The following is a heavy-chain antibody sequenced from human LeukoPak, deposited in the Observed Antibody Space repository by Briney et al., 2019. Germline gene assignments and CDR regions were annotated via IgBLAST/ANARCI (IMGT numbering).Heavy chain of an antibody. Sequence: SETLSLTCAVYGGSFSGYYWSWIRQPPGKGLEWIGEINHSGSTNYNPSLKSRVTISVDTSKNQFSLKLSSVTAADTAVYYCARGPNSSGYYYYYYYYMDVWGKGTTVTVSS. D-gene: IGHD3-22*01. CDR1: GGSFSGYY. CDR2: INHSGST. J-gene: IGHJ6*03. CDR3: ARGPNSSGYYYYYYYYMDV. V-gene: IGHV4-34*01.